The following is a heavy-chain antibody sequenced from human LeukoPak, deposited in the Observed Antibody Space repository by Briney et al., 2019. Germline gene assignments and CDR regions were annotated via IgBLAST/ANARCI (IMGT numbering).Heavy chain of an antibody. CDR2: ISGSGGST. Sequence: PGGSQRLSCAASGFTFSSYAMSWVRQAPEKGLEWVSAISGSGGSTYYADSVKGRFTISRDNSKNTLYLQMNSLRAEDTAVYYCAKYSVLVTPLFDYWGQGTLVTVSS. CDR1: GFTFSSYA. D-gene: IGHD4-23*01. CDR3: AKYSVLVTPLFDY. V-gene: IGHV3-23*01. J-gene: IGHJ4*02.